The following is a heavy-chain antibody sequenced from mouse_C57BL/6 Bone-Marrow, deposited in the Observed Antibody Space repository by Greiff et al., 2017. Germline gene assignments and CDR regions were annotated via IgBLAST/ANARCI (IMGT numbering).Heavy chain of an antibody. CDR2: IHPKSGST. J-gene: IGHJ2*01. CDR3: ARGLWLRPYYFDY. V-gene: IGHV1-64*01. D-gene: IGHD2-2*01. CDR1: GYTFTSYW. Sequence: QVQLQQPGAELVKPGASVKLSCKASGYTFTSYWMHWVKQRPGQGLEWIGMIHPKSGSTNYNEKFKSKATLTVDKSSSTAYMQLSSLTSEDSAVYYCARGLWLRPYYFDYWGQGTTLTVSS.